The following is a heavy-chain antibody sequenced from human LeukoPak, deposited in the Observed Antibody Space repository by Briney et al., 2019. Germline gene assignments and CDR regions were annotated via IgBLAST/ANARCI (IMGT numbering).Heavy chain of an antibody. CDR3: ARASYYYDTTGLGAVDI. CDR1: GFTFNDHA. D-gene: IGHD3-22*01. Sequence: GRSLRLSCAASGFTFNDHAMYWVRQAPGKGLEWVSGINWNSDNIGYADSVKGRFSISRDDAKNSLFLQMNSLRTEDTALYYCARASYYYDTTGLGAVDIWGQGTMVTVSS. V-gene: IGHV3-9*01. J-gene: IGHJ3*02. CDR2: INWNSDNI.